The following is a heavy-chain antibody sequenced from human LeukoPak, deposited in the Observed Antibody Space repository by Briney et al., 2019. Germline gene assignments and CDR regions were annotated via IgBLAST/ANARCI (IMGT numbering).Heavy chain of an antibody. D-gene: IGHD6-13*01. V-gene: IGHV3-11*06. CDR2: ISSGSSYT. CDR3: ARLRPYSSSWYAYYGMDV. J-gene: IGHJ6*02. Sequence: GGSLRLSCTASGFTFSDSYMSWIRQAPGKGLEWVSYISSGSSYTNYADSVKGRFTISRDNAKNSLYLQMNSLRAEETAVYYCARLRPYSSSWYAYYGMDVWGQGTTVTASS. CDR1: GFTFSDSY.